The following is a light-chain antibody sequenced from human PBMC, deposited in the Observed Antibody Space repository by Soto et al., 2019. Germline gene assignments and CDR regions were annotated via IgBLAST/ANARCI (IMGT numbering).Light chain of an antibody. J-gene: IGLJ1*01. CDR3: SSYAGSNNLI. Sequence: QSALTQPPSASGSPGQSVTISCTGTSSDIGAYNYVSWYQQYPGKAPKLMIFEVSKRPSGVPDSFSGSKSGNTASLTVSGLQAEDEADYYCSSYAGSNNLIFGTGTKVTVL. CDR2: EVS. V-gene: IGLV2-8*01. CDR1: SSDIGAYNY.